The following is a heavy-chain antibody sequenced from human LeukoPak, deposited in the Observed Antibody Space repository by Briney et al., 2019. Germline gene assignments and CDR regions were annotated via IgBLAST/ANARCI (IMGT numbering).Heavy chain of an antibody. CDR2: IYYSGST. CDR3: ARGPFMLARHLGY. CDR1: GGSISSGDYY. V-gene: IGHV4-30-4*08. J-gene: IGHJ4*02. Sequence: SQTLSLTCTVSGGSISSGDYYWSWIRQPPGKGLEWIGYIYYSGSTYYNPSLKSRVTISVDTSKNQFSLKLSSVTAADTAVYYCARGPFMLARHLGYWGQGTLVTVSS. D-gene: IGHD3-10*02.